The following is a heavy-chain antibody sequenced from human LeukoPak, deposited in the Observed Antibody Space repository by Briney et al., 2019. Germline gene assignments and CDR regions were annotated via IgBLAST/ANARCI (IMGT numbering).Heavy chain of an antibody. J-gene: IGHJ4*02. CDR2: ISAYNGNT. CDR1: GYTFTSYG. Sequence: ASVKVSCKASGYTFTSYGISWVRQAPGQGLEWMGWISAYNGNTNYAQKLQGSVTTTPDTSTSTAYMDLRSLRSDDTPVYYCAREPGGKTSLDYWGQGTLVTVSS. D-gene: IGHD4-23*01. V-gene: IGHV1-18*01. CDR3: AREPGGKTSLDY.